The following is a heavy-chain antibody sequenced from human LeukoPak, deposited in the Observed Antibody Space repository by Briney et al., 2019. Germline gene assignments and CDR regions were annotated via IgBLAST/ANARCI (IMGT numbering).Heavy chain of an antibody. CDR1: GYTFTSYG. J-gene: IGHJ4*02. D-gene: IGHD2-2*02. CDR2: ISAYNGNT. CDR3: ATYCSSTSCYTPQWAFDY. V-gene: IGHV1-18*01. Sequence: VASVKVSCTASGYTFTSYGISWVRQAPGQGLEWMGWISAYNGNTNYAQKLQGRVTMTTDTSTSTAYMELRSLRSDDTAVYYCATYCSSTSCYTPQWAFDYWGQGTLVTVSS.